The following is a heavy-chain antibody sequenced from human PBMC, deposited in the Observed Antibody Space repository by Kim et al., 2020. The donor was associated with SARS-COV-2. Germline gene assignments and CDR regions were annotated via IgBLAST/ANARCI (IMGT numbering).Heavy chain of an antibody. CDR1: GGSNSGYY. CDR3: ARHVTGTTPPIDY. CDR2: MYYSGST. Sequence: SETLSLTCTVSGGSNSGYYWSWIRQPPGKGLEWIGYMYYSGSTNYNPSLKSRVTISVDTSKNQFSLKLSSVTAADTAVYYCARHVTGTTPPIDYWGQGTLVTVSS. J-gene: IGHJ4*02. D-gene: IGHD1-20*01. V-gene: IGHV4-59*08.